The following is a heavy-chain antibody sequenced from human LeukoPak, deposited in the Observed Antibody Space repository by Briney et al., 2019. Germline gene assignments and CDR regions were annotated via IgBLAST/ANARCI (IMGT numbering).Heavy chain of an antibody. V-gene: IGHV4-59*01. Sequence: SEILSLTCTVSGGSISSYYWSWIRQPPGKGLEWIGYIYYSGSTNYNPSLKSRVTISVDTSKNQFSLKLSSVTAADTAVYYCARDSDFWTTWGQGTMVTVSS. J-gene: IGHJ3*01. CDR2: IYYSGST. CDR1: GGSISSYY. CDR3: ARDSDFWTT. D-gene: IGHD3-3*01.